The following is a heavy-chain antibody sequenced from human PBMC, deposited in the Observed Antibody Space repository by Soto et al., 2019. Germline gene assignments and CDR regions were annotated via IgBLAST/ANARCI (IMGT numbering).Heavy chain of an antibody. J-gene: IGHJ6*02. V-gene: IGHV1-2*02. CDR1: GYTFTSCW. CDR3: ARLGDRTDYYDSSGPAYGMDV. Sequence: LVKVSCKTAGYTFTSCWVSCVRQDPRQGLEWRGWISANSGGTNYAQKLQGRVTMTRDTSISTAYMELSRLRSDDTAVYYCARLGDRTDYYDSSGPAYGMDVWGQGTTVTVSS. D-gene: IGHD3-22*01. CDR2: ISANSGGT.